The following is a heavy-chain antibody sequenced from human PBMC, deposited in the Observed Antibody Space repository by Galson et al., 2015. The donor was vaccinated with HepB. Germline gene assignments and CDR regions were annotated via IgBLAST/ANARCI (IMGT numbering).Heavy chain of an antibody. V-gene: IGHV1-18*01. J-gene: IGHJ4*02. CDR3: ARAEKDYYDSSFDY. CDR2: ISAYNGNT. Sequence: SVKVSCKASGGTFSSYAISWVRQAPGQGLEWMGWISAYNGNTNYAQKLQGRVTMTTDTSTSTAYMELRSLRSDDTAVYYCARAEKDYYDSSFDYWGQGTLVTVSS. D-gene: IGHD3-22*01. CDR1: GGTFSSYA.